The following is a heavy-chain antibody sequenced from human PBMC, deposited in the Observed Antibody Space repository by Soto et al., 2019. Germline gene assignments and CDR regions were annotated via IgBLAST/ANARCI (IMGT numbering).Heavy chain of an antibody. CDR2: ISHDATVT. Sequence: GGSLRLSCAASGFTFSNYVMHWARQVPGKGLVCVSRISHDATVTSYADSVKGRFTVSRDNAKNTLYLQMDSLRAEDTAVYYCATDLDWKVDYWGQGTLVTVSS. D-gene: IGHD1-1*01. V-gene: IGHV3-74*01. CDR1: GFTFSNYV. J-gene: IGHJ4*02. CDR3: ATDLDWKVDY.